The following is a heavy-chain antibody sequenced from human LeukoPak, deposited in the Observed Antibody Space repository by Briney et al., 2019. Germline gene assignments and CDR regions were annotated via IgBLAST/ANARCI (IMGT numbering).Heavy chain of an antibody. CDR2: IYHSGST. CDR1: GGSISSGGYS. CDR3: ARDALWFGELGYFDY. Sequence: SETLSLTCAVSGGSISSGGYSWSWIRQPPGTGLEWIGYIYHSGSTYYNPSLKSRVTISVDRSKNQFSLKLSSVTAADTAVYYCARDALWFGELGYFDYWGQGTLVTVSS. V-gene: IGHV4-30-2*01. D-gene: IGHD3-10*01. J-gene: IGHJ4*02.